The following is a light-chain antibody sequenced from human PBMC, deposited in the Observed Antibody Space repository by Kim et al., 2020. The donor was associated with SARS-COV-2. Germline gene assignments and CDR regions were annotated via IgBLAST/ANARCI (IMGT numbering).Light chain of an antibody. J-gene: IGLJ2*01. CDR2: QDA. CDR3: QASDSSTVV. Sequence: SYELTQPPSVSVSPGQTASITCSGEKLEDKFACWYQQKPGQSPVLVIYQDAKRPSGIPERFSGSNSGNTATLTISGAQAMDEADYYCQASDSSTVVFGGGTQLTVL. CDR1: KLEDKF. V-gene: IGLV3-1*01.